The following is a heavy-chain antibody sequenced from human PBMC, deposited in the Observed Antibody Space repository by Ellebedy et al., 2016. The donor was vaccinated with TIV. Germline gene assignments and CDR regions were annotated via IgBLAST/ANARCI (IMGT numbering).Heavy chain of an antibody. CDR1: GYTFSDYY. Sequence: ASVKVSCXASGYTFSDYYIHWVQQAPGQGLEWMGWIAPYNGHTKYAQKFQDRVVMTTETATSTVYMELRSLRSDDTAVYYCARSRLGGGHWYFDFWGRGTLATVSS. CDR2: IAPYNGHT. D-gene: IGHD3-10*01. J-gene: IGHJ2*01. V-gene: IGHV1-18*04. CDR3: ARSRLGGGHWYFDF.